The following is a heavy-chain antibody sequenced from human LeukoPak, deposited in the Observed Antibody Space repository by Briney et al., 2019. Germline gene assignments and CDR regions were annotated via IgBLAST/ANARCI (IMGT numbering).Heavy chain of an antibody. Sequence: SETLSLTCNVSGVSISNTNYYWGWIRQPPGKGLEWIGSIYYSENTFHNPSLKSRVTIFVDTSKNQFSLNVSSVTAADTAVYFCARQFGAHTAGHWGPGTLVIVSS. D-gene: IGHD3-16*01. V-gene: IGHV4-39*01. J-gene: IGHJ4*02. CDR2: IYYSENT. CDR1: GVSISNTNYY. CDR3: ARQFGAHTAGH.